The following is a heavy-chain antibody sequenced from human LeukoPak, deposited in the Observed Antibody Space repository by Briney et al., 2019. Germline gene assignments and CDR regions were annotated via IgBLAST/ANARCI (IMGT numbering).Heavy chain of an antibody. CDR3: ATQNPPRSGYYDTYNWFDP. V-gene: IGHV3-43*02. D-gene: IGHD5-12*01. Sequence: PGGSLRLSCTASGFTFDDYVMHWVRQAPGKGLEWVSLISGDGSGTYYADSVKGRFTISRDNSKNSLFLHMSGLRAEDTALYYCATQNPPRSGYYDTYNWFDPWGQGTLVTVAS. J-gene: IGHJ5*02. CDR1: GFTFDDYV. CDR2: ISGDGSGT.